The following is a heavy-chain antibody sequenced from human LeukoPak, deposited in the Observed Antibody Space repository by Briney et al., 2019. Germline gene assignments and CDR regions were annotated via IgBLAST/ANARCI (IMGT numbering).Heavy chain of an antibody. Sequence: SVKVSCKASGGTFSSYAISWVRQAPGQGLEWMGRIIPILGIANYAQKFQGRVTITADKSTSTAYMELSSLRSEDTAVYYCARRLTYYHYVWGSYRPLAHRSGFHHWGQGTLVTVSS. CDR2: IIPILGIA. CDR1: GGTFSSYA. J-gene: IGHJ4*02. CDR3: ARRLTYYHYVWGSYRPLAHRSGFHH. D-gene: IGHD3-16*02. V-gene: IGHV1-69*04.